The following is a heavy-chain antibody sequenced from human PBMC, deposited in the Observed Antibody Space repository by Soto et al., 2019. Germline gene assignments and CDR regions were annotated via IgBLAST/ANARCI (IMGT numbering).Heavy chain of an antibody. V-gene: IGHV3-23*01. CDR3: ARGPRAPPPHDYGMDV. CDR2: ISGSGGST. Sequence: ETLSLTCTVSGGSMSRGDYYWSWIRQPPGKGLEWVSAISGSGGSTYYADSVKGRFTISRDNSKNTLYLQMNSLRAEDTAIYYCARGPRAPPPHDYGMDVWGQGTTVTVSS. J-gene: IGHJ6*02. CDR1: GGSMSRGDYY.